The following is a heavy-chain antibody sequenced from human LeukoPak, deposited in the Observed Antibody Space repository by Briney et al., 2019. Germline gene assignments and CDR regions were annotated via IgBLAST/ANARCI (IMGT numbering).Heavy chain of an antibody. CDR2: IYYSGSP. D-gene: IGHD1-14*01. CDR1: GGSMNSYY. Sequence: SETLSLTCTVSGGSMNSYYWSWIRQPPGEGLEWIGYIYYSGSPDYNPSLKSRVTISLDTSQNHFSLNLNSVTAADTAVYYCARRQTSIPRNFDLWGRGTLVTVSS. CDR3: ARRQTSIPRNFDL. J-gene: IGHJ2*01. V-gene: IGHV4-59*08.